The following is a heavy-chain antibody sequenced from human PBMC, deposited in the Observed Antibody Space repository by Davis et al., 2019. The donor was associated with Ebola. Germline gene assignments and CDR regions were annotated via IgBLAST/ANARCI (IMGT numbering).Heavy chain of an antibody. D-gene: IGHD3-10*01. CDR3: ARDSSGLGSGQDY. Sequence: ASVKVSCKASGYTFLNYGINWVRQAPGQGLEWMGWISAQFGNTHFAQKFQGRVTMTTDTSTYTAYMDLRSLRSDDTAVYYCARDSSGLGSGQDYWGQGTLVTVSS. CDR1: GYTFLNYG. J-gene: IGHJ4*02. V-gene: IGHV1-18*01. CDR2: ISAQFGNT.